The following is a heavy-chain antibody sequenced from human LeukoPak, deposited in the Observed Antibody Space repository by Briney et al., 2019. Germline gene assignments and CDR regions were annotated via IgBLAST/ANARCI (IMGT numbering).Heavy chain of an antibody. J-gene: IGHJ3*02. D-gene: IGHD1-14*01. CDR3: ARVDDETRGDAFDI. V-gene: IGHV1-2*02. Sequence: ASVKVSCKASGYSFTDKYMHWVRQAPGQGLEWMGWINPNSGGTNYAQKFQGRVTMTTDTSMSTAYMELSRLTSDDTAVYYCARVDDETRGDAFDIWGQGTMVTVSS. CDR1: GYSFTDKY. CDR2: INPNSGGT.